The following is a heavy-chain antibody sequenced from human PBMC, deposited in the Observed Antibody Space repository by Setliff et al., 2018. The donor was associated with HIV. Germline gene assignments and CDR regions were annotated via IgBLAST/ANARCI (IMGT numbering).Heavy chain of an antibody. Sequence: ASVKVSCKASGYTFTSYYMHWVRQAPGQGLEWMGIINPSGGSTSYAQKFQGRVTMTRDTSTSTVYMELSSLRSEDTAVYYCARGRPSNYYGSGSYRYFDYWGQGTLVTVSS. CDR1: GYTFTSYY. CDR2: INPSGGST. J-gene: IGHJ4*02. CDR3: ARGRPSNYYGSGSYRYFDY. D-gene: IGHD3-10*01. V-gene: IGHV1-46*01.